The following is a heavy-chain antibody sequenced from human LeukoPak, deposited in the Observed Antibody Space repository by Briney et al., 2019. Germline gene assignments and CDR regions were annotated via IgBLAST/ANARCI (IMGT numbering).Heavy chain of an antibody. V-gene: IGHV3-33*01. J-gene: IGHJ5*02. CDR3: ARDSSGWYYNWFDP. CDR1: GFTFSSYG. D-gene: IGHD6-19*01. Sequence: PGRSLRLSCAASGFTFSSYGMHWVRQAPGKGLEWVAVIWYDGSNKYYADSVKGRFTISRDNAKNTLYLQMNSLRAEDTAVYYCARDSSGWYYNWFDPWGQGTLVTVSS. CDR2: IWYDGSNK.